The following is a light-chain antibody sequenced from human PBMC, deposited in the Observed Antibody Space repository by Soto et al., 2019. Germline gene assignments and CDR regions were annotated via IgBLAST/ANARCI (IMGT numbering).Light chain of an antibody. CDR1: QGISSD. V-gene: IGKV1-9*01. CDR2: AAS. J-gene: IGKJ4*01. CDR3: QQLNSYPLLT. Sequence: DIQLTQSPSFLSASVGDRVTITFRASQGISSDLAWYQQKPGKAPELLIYAASTLQSGVPSRFSGSGSGTEFTLTISSLQPEDFATYYCQQLNSYPLLTVGGGTKLDIK.